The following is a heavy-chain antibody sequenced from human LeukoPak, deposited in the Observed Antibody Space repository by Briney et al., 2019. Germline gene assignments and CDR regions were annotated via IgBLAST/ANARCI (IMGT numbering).Heavy chain of an antibody. CDR3: AKDQRYYDTSGYLDY. D-gene: IGHD3-22*01. V-gene: IGHV3-30*02. CDR1: GFTFSSYG. CDR2: IRYDGSNK. J-gene: IGHJ4*02. Sequence: RSLRLSCAASGFTFSSYGMHWVRQAPGKGLEWVAFIRYDGSNKYYADSVKGRFTISRDNSKNTLYLQMNSLRAEDTAVYYCAKDQRYYDTSGYLDYWGQGTLVTVSS.